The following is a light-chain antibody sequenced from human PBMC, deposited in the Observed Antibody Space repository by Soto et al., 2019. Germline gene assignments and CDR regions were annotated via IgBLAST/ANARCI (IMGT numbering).Light chain of an antibody. CDR3: QQYGNSPLT. CDR1: PIVTSDY. V-gene: IGKV3-20*01. J-gene: IGKJ4*01. CDR2: GAS. Sequence: DIVLTQSPGTLSLSPGERVTLSCRASPIVTSDYLAWYHQEPGQAPRLLIYGASTRATGVPDRFSGSGSGTDFTLTISRLEPEDFALYYCQQYGNSPLTFGGGTKVDIK.